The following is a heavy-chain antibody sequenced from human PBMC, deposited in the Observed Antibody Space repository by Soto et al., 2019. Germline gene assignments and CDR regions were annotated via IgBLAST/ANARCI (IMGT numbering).Heavy chain of an antibody. Sequence: SETLSLTCTVSGGFVNSDTHSWSWIRQTPGKRLEWIGFIYSGGSTKNPSLRSRVTMSVDTSKNQFSLKLRSVIVADTAVYRCARFVRSCSATTCSTRADVWGQGITVTVSS. CDR2: IYSGGST. CDR1: GGFVNSDTHS. J-gene: IGHJ6*02. D-gene: IGHD2-2*01. V-gene: IGHV4-61*01. CDR3: ARFVRSCSATTCSTRADV.